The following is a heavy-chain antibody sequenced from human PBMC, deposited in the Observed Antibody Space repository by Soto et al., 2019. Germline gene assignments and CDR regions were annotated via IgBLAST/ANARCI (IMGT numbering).Heavy chain of an antibody. V-gene: IGHV1-46*03. D-gene: IGHD1-26*01. CDR3: ARPLGVGATTDALDV. J-gene: IGHJ6*02. CDR1: GYTFTSYY. Sequence: GASVKVSCKASGYTFTSYYMHWVRQAPGQGLEWMGIINPSGGSTSYAQKFQGRVTMTRDTSTSTVYMELSSLRSEDTAVYYCARPLGVGATTDALDVWGQGTTVTVSS. CDR2: INPSGGST.